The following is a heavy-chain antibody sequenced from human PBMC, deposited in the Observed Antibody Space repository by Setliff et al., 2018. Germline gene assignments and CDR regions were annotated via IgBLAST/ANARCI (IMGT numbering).Heavy chain of an antibody. CDR3: AKSGDYSNRGHFDC. CDR2: INPSGGST. Sequence: ASVKVSCKASGYTFTNYYIHWVRQAPGQGLEWVGIINPSGGSTSYAQKFQGRVTMTRDTSTSTVYMELSSLRPEDTAMYFCAKSGDYSNRGHFDCWGQGTLVTVSS. D-gene: IGHD4-4*01. V-gene: IGHV1-46*03. J-gene: IGHJ4*02. CDR1: GYTFTNYY.